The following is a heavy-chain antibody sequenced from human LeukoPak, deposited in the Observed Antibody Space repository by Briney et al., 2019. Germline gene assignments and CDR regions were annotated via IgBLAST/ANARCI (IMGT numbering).Heavy chain of an antibody. V-gene: IGHV1-46*01. D-gene: IGHD4-23*01. CDR1: GYTFTGYY. CDR3: AKDLRWDLPGLDP. CDR2: INPGGGST. Sequence: GASVKVSCKASGYTFTGYYMHWVRQAPGQGLESMGIINPGGGSTSYAQKFQDRVTMTRDTSTSTVYMELNSLRSEDTAVYYCAKDLRWDLPGLDPWGQGTLVIVSS. J-gene: IGHJ5*02.